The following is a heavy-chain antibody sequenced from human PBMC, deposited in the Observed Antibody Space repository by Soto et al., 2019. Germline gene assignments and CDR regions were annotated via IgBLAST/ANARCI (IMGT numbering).Heavy chain of an antibody. V-gene: IGHV4-34*01. CDR1: GGSFSGYY. Sequence: SETLSLTCAVYGGSFSGYYWSWIRQPPGKGLEWIGEINHSGSTNYNPSLKSRVTISVDTSKNQFSLKLSSVTAADTAVYYCARGRTCIVGPNVYDYWAQGTLVTVSS. J-gene: IGHJ4*02. D-gene: IGHD1-26*01. CDR2: INHSGST. CDR3: ARGRTCIVGPNVYDY.